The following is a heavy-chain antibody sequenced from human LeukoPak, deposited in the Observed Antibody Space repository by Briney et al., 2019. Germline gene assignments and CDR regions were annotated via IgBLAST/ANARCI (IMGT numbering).Heavy chain of an antibody. D-gene: IGHD4-17*01. J-gene: IGHJ1*01. Sequence: PGGSLRLSCAASGFTVSSNYMSWVRQAPGKGLEWVSVIYSGGSTYYADSVKGRFTISRDNSKNTLYLQMNSLRAEDTAVYYCARDRSNAVRGDYVRWGQGTLVTVSS. CDR1: GFTVSSNY. V-gene: IGHV3-53*01. CDR2: IYSGGST. CDR3: ARDRSNAVRGDYVR.